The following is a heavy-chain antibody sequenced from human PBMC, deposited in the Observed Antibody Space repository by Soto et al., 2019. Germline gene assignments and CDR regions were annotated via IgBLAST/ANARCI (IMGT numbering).Heavy chain of an antibody. CDR1: GFTFSSHW. V-gene: IGHV3-74*01. Sequence: EVQLVESGGDLVQPGGSLRLSCAASGFTFSSHWMHWVRRVPGMGLVWVSHINTDGGITGYADSVKGRFTISRDNAKNPLYLQMNGLRIEDTSLYYCTREAGYCSRTSCYRRAFDSWGQGTMVTVSS. J-gene: IGHJ3*02. CDR2: INTDGGIT. D-gene: IGHD2-2*01. CDR3: TREAGYCSRTSCYRRAFDS.